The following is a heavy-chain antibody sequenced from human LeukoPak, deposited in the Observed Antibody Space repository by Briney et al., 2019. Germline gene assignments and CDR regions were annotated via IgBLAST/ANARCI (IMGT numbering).Heavy chain of an antibody. D-gene: IGHD2-15*01. CDR2: IYHSGST. Sequence: PSQTLSLTCTVSGGSISSGGYYWSWIRQPPGKGLEWIGYIYHSGSTYYNPSLKSRVTITVDRSKNQFSLKLSSVTAADTAVYYCARLFLIAGGSDYWGQGTLVTVSS. CDR1: GGSISSGGYY. CDR3: ARLFLIAGGSDY. V-gene: IGHV4-30-2*01. J-gene: IGHJ4*02.